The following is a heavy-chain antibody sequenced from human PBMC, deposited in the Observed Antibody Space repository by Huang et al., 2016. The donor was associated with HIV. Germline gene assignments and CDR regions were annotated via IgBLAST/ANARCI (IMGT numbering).Heavy chain of an antibody. CDR2: IDHRRKT. CDR3: ARGLGDNWAWFDS. V-gene: IGHV4-34*02. CDR1: GGSFSDYF. J-gene: IGHJ5*01. D-gene: IGHD1-20*01. Sequence: QVQLQQWGTGLLKPSETLSLKCAVYGGSFSDYFWTWIRQSPGKGLEWIGEIDHRRKTNYNPSLKSRVTMSVDTAKNQFSLNLTSVTAADTAVYYCARGLGDNWAWFDSWGQGTLVTVSS.